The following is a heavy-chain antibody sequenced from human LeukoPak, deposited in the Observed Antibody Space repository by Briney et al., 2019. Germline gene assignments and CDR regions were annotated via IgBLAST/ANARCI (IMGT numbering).Heavy chain of an antibody. CDR3: ARGPLTMVRGVHPFDY. CDR2: INHSGST. D-gene: IGHD3-10*01. CDR1: GGSFSGYY. V-gene: IGHV4-34*01. J-gene: IGHJ4*02. Sequence: SETLSLTCAVYGGSFSGYYWSWIRQPPGKGLEWIGEINHSGSTNYNPSLKSRVTISVDTSKNQFSLKLSSVTAADTAVYYCARGPLTMVRGVHPFDYWGQGTLVTVSS.